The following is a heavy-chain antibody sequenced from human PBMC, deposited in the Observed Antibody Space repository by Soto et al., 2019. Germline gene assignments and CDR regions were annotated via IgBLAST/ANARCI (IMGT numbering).Heavy chain of an antibody. Sequence: QVQLVQSGAEWKKPGASVKLSCKASGYTFTDYGISWMRQAPGQRPEWMGWINNYNGITTYTHNLQDRVTMTTDTSTRTAYMELRSLRSDDTAVYYCARRGLDSWGQGPLVTVSS. CDR3: ARRGLDS. V-gene: IGHV1-18*01. CDR1: GYTFTDYG. CDR2: INNYNGIT. J-gene: IGHJ4*02.